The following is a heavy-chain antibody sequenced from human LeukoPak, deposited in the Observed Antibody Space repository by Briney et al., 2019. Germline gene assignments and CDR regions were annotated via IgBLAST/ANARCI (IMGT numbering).Heavy chain of an antibody. CDR2: IYYSGST. Sequence: MTSETLSLTCAVSGYSINSGYYWGWIRQPPGKGLEWIGSIYYSGSTYYNPSLKSRVTISVDTSKNQFSLKLSSVTAADTAVYYCASLAAGSLDYWGQGTLVTVSS. D-gene: IGHD6-19*01. V-gene: IGHV4-38-2*01. CDR1: GYSINSGYY. J-gene: IGHJ4*02. CDR3: ASLAAGSLDY.